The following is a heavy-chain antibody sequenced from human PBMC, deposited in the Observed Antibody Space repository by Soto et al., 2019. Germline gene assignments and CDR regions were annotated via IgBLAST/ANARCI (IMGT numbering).Heavy chain of an antibody. D-gene: IGHD6-6*01. J-gene: IGHJ6*02. Sequence: VASVKVSCKASGGTFSSYAISWVRQAPGQGLEWMGGIIPIFGTANYAQKFQGRVTITADESTSTAYMELSSLRSEDTAVYYCARDSVAARPKDYYYYGMDVWGQGTTVTVSS. CDR2: IIPIFGTA. CDR3: ARDSVAARPKDYYYYGMDV. CDR1: GGTFSSYA. V-gene: IGHV1-69*13.